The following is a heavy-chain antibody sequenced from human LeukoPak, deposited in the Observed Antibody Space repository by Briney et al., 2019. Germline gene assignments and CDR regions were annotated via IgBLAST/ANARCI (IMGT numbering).Heavy chain of an antibody. V-gene: IGHV4-39*07. CDR1: GGSLTSSSYY. D-gene: IGHD2-15*01. CDR2: NSGST. J-gene: IGHJ6*03. Sequence: PSETLSLTCTVCGGSLTSSSYYWAWIRQPPGKGLEWIGSNSGSTYYNPSLQSRVTISIDTSKNQFSLKLRFVTAADTAVYARVRCSGGSCPYYYYYYYMDVWGKGTTVTVSS. CDR3: VRCSGGSCPYYYYYYYMDV.